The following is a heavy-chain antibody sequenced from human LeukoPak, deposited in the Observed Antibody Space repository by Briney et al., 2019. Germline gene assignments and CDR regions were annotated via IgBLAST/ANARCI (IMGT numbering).Heavy chain of an antibody. CDR2: ISGSGGST. D-gene: IGHD5-12*01. Sequence: GGSLRLSCAASGFSFSSDAMSWVRQAPGKGLEWVSAISGSGGSTYYADSAKGRFTISRDNSKNTLYLQMNSLRAEDTAVYYCAKNRGLIYGSYHFDRWGQGTLVTVSS. J-gene: IGHJ4*02. CDR3: AKNRGLIYGSYHFDR. V-gene: IGHV3-23*01. CDR1: GFSFSSDA.